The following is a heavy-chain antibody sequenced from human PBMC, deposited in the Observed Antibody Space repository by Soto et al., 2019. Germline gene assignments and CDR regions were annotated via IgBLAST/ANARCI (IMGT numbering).Heavy chain of an antibody. CDR2: INQDGNED. CDR3: ARTRDGHHDFLDY. Sequence: VHLEESGGGLVQPGGSLRLSCAASGFTFSSYWMNWVRQAPGKGLEWVANINQDGNEDNLLEAVKGRFTIYRDNAKNSLFLQMNSLRVDDTAVYYCARTRDGHHDFLDYWGQGALVSVAS. V-gene: IGHV3-7*01. D-gene: IGHD2-21*02. J-gene: IGHJ4*02. CDR1: GFTFSSYW.